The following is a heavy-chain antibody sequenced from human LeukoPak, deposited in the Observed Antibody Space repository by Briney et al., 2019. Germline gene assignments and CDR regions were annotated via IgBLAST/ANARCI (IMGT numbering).Heavy chain of an antibody. CDR1: GGTFSSYA. CDR3: ARGKLGYCTNGVCSTGFDY. Sequence: ASVKVSCKASGGTFSSYAISWVRQAPGQGLEWMGGIIPIFGTANYAQKFQGRVTITTDESTSTAYMELSSLRSEDTAVYYCARGKLGYCTNGVCSTGFDYWGQGTLVTVSS. D-gene: IGHD2-8*01. V-gene: IGHV1-69*05. CDR2: IIPIFGTA. J-gene: IGHJ4*02.